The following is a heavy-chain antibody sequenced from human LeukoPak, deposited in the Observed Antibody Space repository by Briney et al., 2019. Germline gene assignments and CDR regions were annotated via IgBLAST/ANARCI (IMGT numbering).Heavy chain of an antibody. V-gene: IGHV4-38-2*02. D-gene: IGHD3-22*01. Sequence: PSETLSLTCTVSGYSISSGYYWGWIRPPPGKGLEWIGSIYHSGSTYYNPSLKSRVTISVDTSKNQFSLKLSSVTAADTAVYYCARDLYYYDSSGYYLGAFDIWGQGTMVTVSS. J-gene: IGHJ3*02. CDR3: ARDLYYYDSSGYYLGAFDI. CDR1: GYSISSGYY. CDR2: IYHSGST.